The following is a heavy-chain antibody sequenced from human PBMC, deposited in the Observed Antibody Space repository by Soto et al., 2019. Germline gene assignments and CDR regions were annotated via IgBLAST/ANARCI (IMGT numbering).Heavy chain of an antibody. Sequence: ETLSLTCSVSGVCINSRYWSWIRQPPGTGLGWIGYIDYVGSTNYAPSLQSRVTMSVDTSKNQVSLKLRYVPAADTAVYYCVRQRGNYFDFWGQGTLVTVSS. CDR1: GVCINSRY. CDR2: IDYVGST. V-gene: IGHV4-59*08. CDR3: VRQRGNYFDF. J-gene: IGHJ4*02. D-gene: IGHD3-10*01.